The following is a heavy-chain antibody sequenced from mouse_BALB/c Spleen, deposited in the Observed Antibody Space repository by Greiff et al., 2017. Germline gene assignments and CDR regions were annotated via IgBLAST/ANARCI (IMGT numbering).Heavy chain of an antibody. Sequence: QVQLKESGPGLVAPSQSLSITCTVSGFSLTSYGVHWVRQPPGKGLEWLGVIWAGGSTNYNSALMSRLSISKDNSKSQVFLKMNSLQTDDTAMYYCARDGEPYYRYSYWYFDVWGAGTTVTVSS. CDR2: IWAGGST. CDR1: GFSLTSYG. J-gene: IGHJ1*01. D-gene: IGHD2-14*01. V-gene: IGHV2-9*02. CDR3: ARDGEPYYRYSYWYFDV.